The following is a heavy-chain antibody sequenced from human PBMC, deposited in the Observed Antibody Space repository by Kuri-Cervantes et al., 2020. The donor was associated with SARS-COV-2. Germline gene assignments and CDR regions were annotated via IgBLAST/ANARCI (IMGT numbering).Heavy chain of an antibody. Sequence: GSLRLSCAVYGGSFSGYYWSWIRQPPGKGLEWIGEINHSGSTNYNPSLKSRVTISVDTSKNQFSLKLSSVTAADTAVYYCARASRLNSSGYYYSDPLLYFDYWGQGTLVT. J-gene: IGHJ4*02. CDR2: INHSGST. V-gene: IGHV4-34*01. CDR3: ARASRLNSSGYYYSDPLLYFDY. D-gene: IGHD3-22*01. CDR1: GGSFSGYY.